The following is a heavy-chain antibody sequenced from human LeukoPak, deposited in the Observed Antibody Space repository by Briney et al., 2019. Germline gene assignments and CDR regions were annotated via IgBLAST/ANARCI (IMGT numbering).Heavy chain of an antibody. D-gene: IGHD2-8*01. J-gene: IGHJ4*02. CDR1: GYTLTELS. V-gene: IGHV1-24*01. CDR3: ATVSHKWLTSPYFDY. CDR2: FDPEDGET. Sequence: ASVKVSCKVSGYTLTELSMHWVRQAPGKGFEWMGGFDPEDGETIYAQKFQGRVTMTEDTSTDTAYMELSSLRSEDTAVYYCATVSHKWLTSPYFDYWGQGTLVTVSS.